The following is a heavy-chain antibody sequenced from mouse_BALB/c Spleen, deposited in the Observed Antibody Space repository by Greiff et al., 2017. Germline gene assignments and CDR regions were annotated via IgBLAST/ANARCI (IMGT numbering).Heavy chain of an antibody. CDR1: GFTFSSFG. J-gene: IGHJ4*01. V-gene: IGHV5-17*02. CDR3: ARPYYDYDRVYAMDY. Sequence: EVKLVESGGGLVQPGGSRKLSCAASGFTFSSFGMHWVRQAPEKGLEWVAYISSGSSTIYYADTVKGRFTISRDNPKNTLFLQMTSLRSEDTAMYYCARPYYDYDRVYAMDYWGQGTSVTVSS. CDR2: ISSGSSTI. D-gene: IGHD2-4*01.